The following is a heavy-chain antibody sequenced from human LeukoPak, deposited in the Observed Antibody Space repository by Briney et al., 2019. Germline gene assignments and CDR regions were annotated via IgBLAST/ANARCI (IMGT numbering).Heavy chain of an antibody. J-gene: IGHJ4*02. CDR2: ISDSGSST. CDR3: AKDTGLGWFDY. D-gene: IGHD3-16*01. CDR1: GFTFSRYS. V-gene: IGHV3-23*01. Sequence: GGSLRLSCAASGFTFSRYSMNWVRQAPGKGLEWVPGISDSGSSTFYADSVKGRFTISRDNSRKTLYLQMNSLRAEDTALYYCAKDTGLGWFDYWGQGTLVTVS.